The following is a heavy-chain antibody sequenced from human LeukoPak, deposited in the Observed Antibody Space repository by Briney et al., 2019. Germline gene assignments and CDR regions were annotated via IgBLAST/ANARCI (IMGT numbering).Heavy chain of an antibody. V-gene: IGHV3-7*01. J-gene: IGHJ4*02. CDR2: IKEDGSEI. D-gene: IGHD4-23*01. Sequence: HPGGSLRLSCGACAFTFSSYWVSGVRQAPGEGLEGVANIKEDGSEINYVDSVKGRFTLSRDNAKNSLFLQMNSLRVEDTAVYYCARDRGYSSFDYWGQGTLVTVSS. CDR3: ARDRGYSSFDY. CDR1: AFTFSSYW.